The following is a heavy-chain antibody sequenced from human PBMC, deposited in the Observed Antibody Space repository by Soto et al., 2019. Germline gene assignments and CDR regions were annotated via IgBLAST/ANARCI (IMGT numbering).Heavy chain of an antibody. D-gene: IGHD3-22*01. CDR1: VYTFTRYY. CDR3: ERVSAYYDSSGPFDP. J-gene: IGHJ5*02. Sequence: SVKVSYVACVYTFTRYYMHFVRQAPGQGLEWMGIINPSGGSTSYAQKFQGRVTMTRDTSTSTVYMELSSLRSEDTAVYYCERVSAYYDSSGPFDPWGQGTLVTVSS. CDR2: INPSGGST. V-gene: IGHV1-46*01.